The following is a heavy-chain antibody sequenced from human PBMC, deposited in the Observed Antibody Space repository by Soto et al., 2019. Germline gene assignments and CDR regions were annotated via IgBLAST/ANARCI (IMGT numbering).Heavy chain of an antibody. V-gene: IGHV3-74*01. CDR2: IYTTT. Sequence: GVPLRVSCEAAGFPISYHWMHWVRQRPGKGLVWVSRIYTTTNYADSVKGRFIISRDNAKNTLYLQMNGLRDEDTAVYYCLRGASGYGNFDYWGRGILVTVS. J-gene: IGHJ4*02. CDR3: LRGASGYGNFDY. CDR1: GFPISYHW. D-gene: IGHD5-12*01.